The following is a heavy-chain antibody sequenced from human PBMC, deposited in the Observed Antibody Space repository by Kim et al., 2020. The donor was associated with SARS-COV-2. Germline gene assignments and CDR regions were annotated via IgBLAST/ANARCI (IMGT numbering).Heavy chain of an antibody. CDR2: ISWNSGSI. J-gene: IGHJ2*01. CDR3: AKVNVATIVLWYFDL. D-gene: IGHD5-12*01. V-gene: IGHV3-9*01. Sequence: GGSLRLSCAASGFTFGDYAMHWVRQAPGKGLEWVSGISWNSGSIGYADSVKGRFTISRDNAKNSLYLQMNSLRAEDTALYYCAKVNVATIVLWYFDLWGRGTLVTVSS. CDR1: GFTFGDYA.